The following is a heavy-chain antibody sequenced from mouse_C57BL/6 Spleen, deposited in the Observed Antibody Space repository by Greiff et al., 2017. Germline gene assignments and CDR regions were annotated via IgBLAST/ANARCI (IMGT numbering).Heavy chain of an antibody. CDR1: GFSLTSYG. CDR3: AKITSVAGMNY. Sequence: VQVVESGPGLVQPSQSLSITCTVSGFSLTSYGVHWVRQSPGKGLEWLGVIWRGGSTDYNAAFMSRLSITKDNSKSQFFFKMNSLQAYDTAIYYCAKITSVAGMNYWGQGTSVTVSA. J-gene: IGHJ4*01. V-gene: IGHV2-5*01. CDR2: IWRGGST. D-gene: IGHD1-1*01.